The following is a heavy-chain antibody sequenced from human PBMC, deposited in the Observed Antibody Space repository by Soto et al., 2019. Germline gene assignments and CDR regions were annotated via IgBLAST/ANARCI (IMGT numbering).Heavy chain of an antibody. CDR1: GGSISSTSYY. D-gene: IGHD3-10*01. CDR2: IYHSGTT. J-gene: IGHJ4*02. CDR3: ARHDYDSGSYVRY. V-gene: IGHV4-39*01. Sequence: QLQLQESGPGLVKPSETLSLTCTVSGGSISSTSYYWGWIRQPPGKGLEWIGNIYHSGTTYYNPLLTSRVTISVDTSKNQFSLKLTSVTAADTAVYYCARHDYDSGSYVRYWGQGTLVTVSS.